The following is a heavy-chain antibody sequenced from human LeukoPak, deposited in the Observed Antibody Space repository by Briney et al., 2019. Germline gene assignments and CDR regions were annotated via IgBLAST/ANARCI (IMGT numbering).Heavy chain of an antibody. D-gene: IGHD3-22*01. J-gene: IGHJ4*02. Sequence: PGGSLRLSCAASGFTFSSYAMSWVRQAPGKGLEWVSGISGTGGSIYYADSVKGRFTISRDNSKNTLYLQMNSLRAEDTAVYYCVSEYDSSGYFPLGRYFDYWGQGTLVTVSS. CDR1: GFTFSSYA. CDR2: ISGTGGSI. V-gene: IGHV3-23*01. CDR3: VSEYDSSGYFPLGRYFDY.